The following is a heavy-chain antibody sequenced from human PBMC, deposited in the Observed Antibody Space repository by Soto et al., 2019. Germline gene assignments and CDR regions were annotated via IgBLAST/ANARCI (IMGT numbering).Heavy chain of an antibody. V-gene: IGHV3-30-3*01. CDR3: ARDLATAMVAPFDY. Sequence: GGSLRLSCAASGFTFSSYAMHWVRQAPGKGLEWVSVISYDGSNKYYADSVKGRFTISRDNSKNTLYLQMNSLRAEDTAVYYCARDLATAMVAPFDYWGQGTLVTVSS. CDR1: GFTFSSYA. J-gene: IGHJ4*02. D-gene: IGHD5-18*01. CDR2: ISYDGSNK.